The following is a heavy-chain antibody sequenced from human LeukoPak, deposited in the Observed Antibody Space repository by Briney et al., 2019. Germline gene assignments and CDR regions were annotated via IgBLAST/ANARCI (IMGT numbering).Heavy chain of an antibody. D-gene: IGHD1-26*01. CDR1: GYTFTSYD. CDR2: MNPNSGNT. V-gene: IGHV1-8*01. J-gene: IGHJ4*02. CDR3: ARVRNPRATTPFDY. Sequence: ASVKVSCKASGYTFTSYDINWVRQATGQGLEWMGWMNPNSGNTGYAQKFQGRVTITADESTSTAYMELSSLRSEDTAVYYCARVRNPRATTPFDYWGQGTLVTVSS.